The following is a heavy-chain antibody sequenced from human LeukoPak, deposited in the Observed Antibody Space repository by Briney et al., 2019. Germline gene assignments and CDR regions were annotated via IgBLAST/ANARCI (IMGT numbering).Heavy chain of an antibody. CDR1: GGSFSGYY. D-gene: IGHD2-8*01. CDR3: ARRSWGCTNGVCYPTNYYYYYMDV. Sequence: PSETLSLTCAVYGGSFSGYYWSWIRQPPGKGLEWIGEINHSGSTNYNPSLKSRVTISVDTSKNQFSLKLSSVTAADTAVYYCARRSWGCTNGVCYPTNYYYYYMDVWVKGTTVTVSS. CDR2: INHSGST. J-gene: IGHJ6*03. V-gene: IGHV4-34*01.